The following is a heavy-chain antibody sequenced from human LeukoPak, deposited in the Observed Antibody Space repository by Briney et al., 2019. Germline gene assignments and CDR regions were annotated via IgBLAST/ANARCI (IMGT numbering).Heavy chain of an antibody. CDR2: IYPGDSDT. CDR3: ARPYHSRGGYYGMDV. V-gene: IGHV5-51*01. Sequence: GESLKISCKGSGYSFTSYWIGWVRQLPGKGLEWMGIIYPGDSDTRYSPSFQGQVTISADKSISTAYLQWSSLKASDTAMYYCARPYHSRGGYYGMDVWGQGTTVTVSS. CDR1: GYSFTSYW. J-gene: IGHJ6*02. D-gene: IGHD3-16*01.